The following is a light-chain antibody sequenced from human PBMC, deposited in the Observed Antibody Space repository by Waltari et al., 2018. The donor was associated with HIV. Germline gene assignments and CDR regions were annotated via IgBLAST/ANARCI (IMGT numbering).Light chain of an antibody. Sequence: AIQMSQSPSSLSASVGDRVTITCWASQEIGNDLAWYQQKLGEAPKLLIYGASNLHSGVSSRFSGSGSGRDFTLTISGLQPEDFAIYYCLQDYTYPRTFGQGTNLDI. CDR3: LQDYTYPRT. CDR2: GAS. J-gene: IGKJ2*01. CDR1: QEIGND. V-gene: IGKV1-6*01.